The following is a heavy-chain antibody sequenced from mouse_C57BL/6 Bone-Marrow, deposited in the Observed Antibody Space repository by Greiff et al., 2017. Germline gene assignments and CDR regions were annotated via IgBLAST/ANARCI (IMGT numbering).Heavy chain of an antibody. CDR1: GYTFTSYW. CDR2: IDPSDSYT. Sequence: QVQLQQPGAELVRPGTSVKLSCKASGYTFTSYWMHWVKQRPGQGLEWIGVIDPSDSYTNYNQKFKGKATLTVDTSSSTAYMQLSSLTSEDSAVXYCASRGGYYRRQNWDWFAYWGQGTLVTVSA. V-gene: IGHV1-59*01. J-gene: IGHJ3*01. D-gene: IGHD2-12*01. CDR3: ASRGGYYRRQNWDWFAY.